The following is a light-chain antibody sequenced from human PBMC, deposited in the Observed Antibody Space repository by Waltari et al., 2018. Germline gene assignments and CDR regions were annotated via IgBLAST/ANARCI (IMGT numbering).Light chain of an antibody. V-gene: IGLV2-23*02. Sequence: SALTQPASVSGSPGQSITISCTETSSNVGSYPLLSWYQRHPGGAPKLLIYEVSERPSGVSNRFSVSKSGKTASLTISGLQAEDEADYYCCAFAGRGIYVFGTGTQVTVL. CDR3: CAFAGRGIYV. J-gene: IGLJ1*01. CDR2: EVS. CDR1: SSNVGSYPL.